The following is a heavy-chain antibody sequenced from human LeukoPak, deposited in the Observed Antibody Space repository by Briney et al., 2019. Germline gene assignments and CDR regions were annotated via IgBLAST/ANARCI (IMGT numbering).Heavy chain of an antibody. V-gene: IGHV1-8*02. CDR3: ARKNYGSNRWFDP. Sequence: ASVKVSCKASGGTFSSYTISWVRQAPGQGLEWMGWMNPNSGNTGYAQKFQGRVTMTRNTSVSTAYMELSSLRSEDTAVYYCARKNYGSNRWFDPWGQGTLVTVSS. J-gene: IGHJ5*02. CDR2: MNPNSGNT. CDR1: GGTFSSYT. D-gene: IGHD4/OR15-4a*01.